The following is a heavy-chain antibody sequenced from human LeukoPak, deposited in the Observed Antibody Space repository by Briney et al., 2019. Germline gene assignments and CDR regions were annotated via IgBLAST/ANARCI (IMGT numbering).Heavy chain of an antibody. Sequence: GGSLRLSCAASGFTFSSHWMSWVRQAPGKGLEWVANIKQDGSEKYYVDSVKGRFTISRDNAKNSLYLQMNSLRAEDAAVYYCARVLAGTVDYWGQGTLVTVSS. J-gene: IGHJ4*02. V-gene: IGHV3-7*01. CDR3: ARVLAGTVDY. CDR2: IKQDGSEK. D-gene: IGHD6-19*01. CDR1: GFTFSSHW.